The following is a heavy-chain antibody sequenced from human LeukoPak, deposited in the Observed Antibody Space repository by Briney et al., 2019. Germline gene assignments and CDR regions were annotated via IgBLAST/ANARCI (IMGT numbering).Heavy chain of an antibody. D-gene: IGHD2-15*01. J-gene: IGHJ4*02. CDR3: ARVSEGVRVVVVACFDY. CDR2: IKQDGSEK. V-gene: IGHV3-7*01. CDR1: GFTFSSYW. Sequence: GGSLRLSCAAAGFTFSSYWMGWVRQAPGKGLEWVANIKQDGSEKYYVVSVKGRFTISRDNAKNSLYLQMNSLRAEDTAVYYCARVSEGVRVVVVACFDYWGQGTLVTVSS.